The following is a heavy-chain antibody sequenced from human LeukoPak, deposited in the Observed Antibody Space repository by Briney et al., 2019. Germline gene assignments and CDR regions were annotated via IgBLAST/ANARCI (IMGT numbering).Heavy chain of an antibody. Sequence: GGSLRLSCAASGFTFVSYAMSWVRQAPGKGLEWVSAISGSGVNTYYADSVKGRFTISRDNSKNTLYLQMNSLRAADTAVYYCARGYDSSGYYIDAFDIWGQGTMVTVSS. CDR2: ISGSGVNT. CDR3: ARGYDSSGYYIDAFDI. V-gene: IGHV3-23*01. D-gene: IGHD3-22*01. J-gene: IGHJ3*02. CDR1: GFTFVSYA.